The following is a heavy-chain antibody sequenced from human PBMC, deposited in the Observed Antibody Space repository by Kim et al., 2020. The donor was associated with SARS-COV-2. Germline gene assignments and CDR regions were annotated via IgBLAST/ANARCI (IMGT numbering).Heavy chain of an antibody. CDR3: ARRDLGLTFDY. Sequence: SETLSLTCAVSGASITSSDHYWGWIRQPPGKGLEWIGSISYSGSTFDNPSLKSRVAISIDPSQNQFSLNLRSVTAADPAVSYCARRDLGLTFDYWGQGTL. J-gene: IGHJ4*02. CDR1: GASITSSDHY. V-gene: IGHV4-39*01. CDR2: ISYSGST. D-gene: IGHD3-9*01.